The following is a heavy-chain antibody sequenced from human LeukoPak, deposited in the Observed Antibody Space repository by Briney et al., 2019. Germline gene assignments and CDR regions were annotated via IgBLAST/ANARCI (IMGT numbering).Heavy chain of an antibody. Sequence: PSETLSLTCTVSGGPISSYYWSWIRQPPGKGLEWIGYIYYSGSTNYNPSLKSRVTISVDTSKNQFSLKLSSVTAADTAVYYCARDTDVVVPAAIPGAFDIWGQGTMVTVSS. D-gene: IGHD2-2*02. CDR2: IYYSGST. V-gene: IGHV4-59*01. J-gene: IGHJ3*02. CDR3: ARDTDVVVPAAIPGAFDI. CDR1: GGPISSYY.